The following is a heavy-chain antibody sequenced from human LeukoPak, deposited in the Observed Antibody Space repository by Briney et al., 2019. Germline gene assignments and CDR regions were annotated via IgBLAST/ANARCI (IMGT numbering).Heavy chain of an antibody. Sequence: GGSLRLSCAASGFTFSSYSMNWVRQAPGKGLEWVSSISSSSSYIYYADSVKGRFTISRDNAKNSLYLQMNSLRAEDTAVYYCARDKYCSSTSWYKGTFDYWGQGTLVTVSS. CDR1: GFTFSSYS. V-gene: IGHV3-21*01. CDR3: ARDKYCSSTSWYKGTFDY. D-gene: IGHD2-2*02. CDR2: ISSSSSYI. J-gene: IGHJ4*02.